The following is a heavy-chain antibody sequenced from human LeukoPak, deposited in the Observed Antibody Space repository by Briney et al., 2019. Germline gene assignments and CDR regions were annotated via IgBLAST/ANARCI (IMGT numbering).Heavy chain of an antibody. CDR2: IYYSGST. V-gene: IGHV4-39*07. D-gene: IGHD1-26*01. CDR1: GGSISSSNYY. Sequence: PSETLSLTCTVSGGSISSSNYYWGWIRQPPGKGLEWIGSIYYSGSTYYNPSLKSRVTISVDTSKNQFSLKLSSVTAADTAVYYCASDSGSYYDRGGHAFDIWGQGTMVTVSS. J-gene: IGHJ3*02. CDR3: ASDSGSYYDRGGHAFDI.